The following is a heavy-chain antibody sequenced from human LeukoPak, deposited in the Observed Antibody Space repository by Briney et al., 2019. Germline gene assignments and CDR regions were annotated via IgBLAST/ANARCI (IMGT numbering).Heavy chain of an antibody. CDR2: ISGSGSTI. CDR3: AGARDAFDI. CDR1: GFTFSSYS. J-gene: IGHJ3*02. V-gene: IGHV3-48*04. Sequence: QTGGSLRLSCAASGFTFSSYSMNWVRQGPGKGLEWVSYISGSGSTIYYADSVKGRFTISRDNAKNSLYLQMNSLRAEDTAVYYCAGARDAFDIWGQGTVVTVSS.